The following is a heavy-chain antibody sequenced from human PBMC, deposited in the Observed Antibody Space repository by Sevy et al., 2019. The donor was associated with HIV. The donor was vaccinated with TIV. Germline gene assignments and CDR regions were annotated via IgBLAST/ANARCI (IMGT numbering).Heavy chain of an antibody. V-gene: IGHV3-74*03. CDR3: VRGLGDY. CDR1: GFTFSSYW. Sequence: GGSLRLSCAASGFTFSSYWMHWVRQAPGEGLVWVSRINIYGSITTYADSVKGRFTISRDNAKNTLWVQMNTVRAEDTAVYYCVRGLGDYWGQGTLVTVSS. CDR2: INIYGSIT. J-gene: IGHJ4*02.